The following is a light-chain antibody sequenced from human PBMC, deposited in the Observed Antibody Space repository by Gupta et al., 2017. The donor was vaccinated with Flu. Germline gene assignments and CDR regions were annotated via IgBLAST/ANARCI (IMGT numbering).Light chain of an antibody. CDR2: STN. CDR1: SGSVSTNYY. V-gene: IGLV8-61*01. CDR3: VLYMGSGIWV. J-gene: IGLJ3*02. Sequence: TVTLTGGLSSGSVSTNYYPSWYQQTPGQAPRTLIYSTNTRSSGVPDRFSGSILGNKAALTITGAQADDESDDYCVLYMGSGIWVFGGGTKLTVL.